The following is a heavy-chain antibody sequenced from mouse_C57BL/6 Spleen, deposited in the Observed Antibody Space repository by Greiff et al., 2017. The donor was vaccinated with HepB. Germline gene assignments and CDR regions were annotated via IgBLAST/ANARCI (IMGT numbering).Heavy chain of an antibody. V-gene: IGHV1-82*01. D-gene: IGHD2-4*01. J-gene: IGHJ3*01. CDR1: GYAFSSSW. Sequence: QVQLKESGPELVKPGASVKISCKASGYAFSSSWMNWVKQRPGKGLEWIGRIYPGDGDTNYNGKFKGKATLTADKSSSTAYMQLSSLTSEDSAVYFCARDYDYDGRLAYWGQVTLVTVAA. CDR3: ARDYDYDGRLAY. CDR2: IYPGDGDT.